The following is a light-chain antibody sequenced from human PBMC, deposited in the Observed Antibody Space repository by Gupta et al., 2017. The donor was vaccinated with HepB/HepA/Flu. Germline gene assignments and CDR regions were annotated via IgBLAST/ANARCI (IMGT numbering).Light chain of an antibody. V-gene: IGLV2-23*02. CDR2: KVN. Sequence: HSALTQPAPVSGSPVQPITISCPGTKIDIGTYNLVSWYQQHPGKAHKLILYKVNERPAGVANRLSVSKSGNTASLTISGRQDEDEADYYCCSVTGTNTVVFGGGTKLTVL. J-gene: IGLJ3*02. CDR3: CSVTGTNTVV. CDR1: KIDIGTYNL.